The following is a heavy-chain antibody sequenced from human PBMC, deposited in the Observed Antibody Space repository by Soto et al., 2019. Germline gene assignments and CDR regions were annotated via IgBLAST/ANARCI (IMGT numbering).Heavy chain of an antibody. D-gene: IGHD3-10*01. CDR3: VRSSDGLWFGGYYYGMDV. J-gene: IGHJ6*02. CDR1: GFTFSNYN. V-gene: IGHV3-21*01. Sequence: EVQLVESGGGLVKPGGSLRLSCAASGFTFSNYNMNWVRQAPGKGLEWVSSISSSRSFIYYADSVKGRFTISRDTAKNSLYLQMNSVGVEDTAVYYCVRSSDGLWFGGYYYGMDVWGQGTTVTVSS. CDR2: ISSSRSFI.